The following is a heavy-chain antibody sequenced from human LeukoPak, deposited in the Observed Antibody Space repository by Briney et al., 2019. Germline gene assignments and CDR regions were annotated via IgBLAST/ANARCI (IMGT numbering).Heavy chain of an antibody. Sequence: GGSLRLSCAASGFTFSSYGMHWVRQAPGKGLEGVAVIWYDGSNKYYADSVKGRFTISRDNSKNTLYLQMNSLRAEDTAVYYCASLSMVRGVYLFDYWGQGTLVTVSS. D-gene: IGHD3-10*01. CDR2: IWYDGSNK. V-gene: IGHV3-33*01. CDR1: GFTFSSYG. J-gene: IGHJ4*02. CDR3: ASLSMVRGVYLFDY.